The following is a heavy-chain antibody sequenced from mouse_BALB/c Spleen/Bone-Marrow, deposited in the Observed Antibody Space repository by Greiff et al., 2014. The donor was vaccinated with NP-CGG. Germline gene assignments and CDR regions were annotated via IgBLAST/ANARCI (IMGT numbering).Heavy chain of an antibody. D-gene: IGHD2-1*01. CDR1: GYTFTDYN. Sequence: EVQRVESGPELVKPGASVKISCKASGYTFTDYNMHWVKQSHGKSLDWIGYIYPYNGGTGYNQKSKGKATLTVDNSSGTAYMELRSLTSEDSAVYYCARGRAYGNYVWFAYWGQGTLVTVSA. CDR3: ARGRAYGNYVWFAY. V-gene: IGHV1S29*02. J-gene: IGHJ3*01. CDR2: IYPYNGGT.